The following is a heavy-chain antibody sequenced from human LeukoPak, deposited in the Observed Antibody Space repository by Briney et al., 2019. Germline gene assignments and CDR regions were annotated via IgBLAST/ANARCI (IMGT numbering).Heavy chain of an antibody. CDR3: ARDAYYYDSSGYYYGGAFDI. Sequence: PSETLSLTCTVSGGSISSYYWSWIRQPPGKGLEWIGYIYYSGGTNYNPSLKSRVTISVDTSKNQFSLKLSSVTAADTAVYYCARDAYYYDSSGYYYGGAFDIWGQGTMVTVSS. J-gene: IGHJ3*02. CDR1: GGSISSYY. V-gene: IGHV4-59*01. D-gene: IGHD3-22*01. CDR2: IYYSGGT.